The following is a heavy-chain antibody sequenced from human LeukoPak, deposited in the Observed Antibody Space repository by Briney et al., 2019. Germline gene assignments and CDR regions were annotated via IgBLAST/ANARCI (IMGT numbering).Heavy chain of an antibody. J-gene: IGHJ4*02. Sequence: GGSLRLSCVTSGFIFSSSDMHWVRQAPGKGLEWVAFIRNDGSDKYYVDSVEGRFTISRDNSKNTVYLHMNSLRADDTAVCYCVKDRKQWLVYFDDWGQGTLVTVSS. CDR1: GFIFSSSD. D-gene: IGHD6-19*01. V-gene: IGHV3-30*02. CDR3: VKDRKQWLVYFDD. CDR2: IRNDGSDK.